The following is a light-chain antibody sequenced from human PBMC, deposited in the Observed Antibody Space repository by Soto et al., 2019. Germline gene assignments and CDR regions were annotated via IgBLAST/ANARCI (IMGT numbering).Light chain of an antibody. CDR2: GVS. V-gene: IGKV3-11*01. CDR1: QNISTY. CDR3: QQRTNSPPWT. Sequence: EIVLTQSPATQSLSPGEGASLSCRASQNISTYLAWYQQRPRQVPRLLIYGVSKRAPAIPPRFSGSGSGTDFTLSVSGLETEDFATYYCQQRTNSPPWTFGQGTRVELK. J-gene: IGKJ1*01.